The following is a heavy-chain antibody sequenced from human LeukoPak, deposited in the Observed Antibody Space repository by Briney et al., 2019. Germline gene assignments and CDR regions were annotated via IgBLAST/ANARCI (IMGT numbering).Heavy chain of an antibody. CDR1: GGSISSGGYS. CDR2: IYYSGST. Sequence: SETLSFTCTVSGGSISSGGYSWSWIRQHPGKGLEWIGYIYYSGSTYYNPSLKSRVTISVDTSKNQFSLKLSSVTAADTAVYYCAREVTPYYDSSGYHFDYWGQGTLVTVSS. V-gene: IGHV4-31*03. J-gene: IGHJ4*02. CDR3: AREVTPYYDSSGYHFDY. D-gene: IGHD3-22*01.